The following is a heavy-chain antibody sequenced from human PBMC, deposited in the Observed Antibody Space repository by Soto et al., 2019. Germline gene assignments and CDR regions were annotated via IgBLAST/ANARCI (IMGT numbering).Heavy chain of an antibody. J-gene: IGHJ6*02. CDR3: AIATGGVWYYYGMDV. CDR1: GGSFSGYY. V-gene: IGHV4-34*01. CDR2: INHSGST. Sequence: KPSETLSLTCAVYGGSFSGYYWSWIRQPPGKGLEWIGEINHSGSTNYNPSLKSRVTISVDTSKNQFSLKLSSVTAADTAVYYCAIATGGVWYYYGMDVWGQGTTVTVSS. D-gene: IGHD2-8*02.